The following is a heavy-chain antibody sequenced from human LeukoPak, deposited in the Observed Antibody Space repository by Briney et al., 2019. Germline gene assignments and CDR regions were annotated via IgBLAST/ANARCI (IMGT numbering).Heavy chain of an antibody. Sequence: GSLRLSCAASGFTFSSYSMNWVRQAPGKGLEWVSAISGSGGSTYYADSVKGRFTISRDNSKNTLYLQMNSLRAEDTAVYYCAKWGMATIHFDYWGQGTLVTVSS. D-gene: IGHD3-16*01. J-gene: IGHJ4*02. CDR1: GFTFSSYS. CDR3: AKWGMATIHFDY. V-gene: IGHV3-23*01. CDR2: ISGSGGST.